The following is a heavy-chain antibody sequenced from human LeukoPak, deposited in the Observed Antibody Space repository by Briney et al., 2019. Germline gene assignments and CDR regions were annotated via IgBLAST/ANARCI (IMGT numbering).Heavy chain of an antibody. CDR1: GFTFSSYG. Sequence: PGGSLRLSCIASGFTFSSYGMSWVRQAPGKGPEWVSSISGSGDTTYDADSVKGRFTTSRDNSKNTLYLQMNSLRDEDTAVYYCATTLRLGELSLRIFDYWGQGTLVTVTS. D-gene: IGHD3-16*02. CDR2: ISGSGDTT. J-gene: IGHJ4*02. CDR3: ATTLRLGELSLRIFDY. V-gene: IGHV3-23*01.